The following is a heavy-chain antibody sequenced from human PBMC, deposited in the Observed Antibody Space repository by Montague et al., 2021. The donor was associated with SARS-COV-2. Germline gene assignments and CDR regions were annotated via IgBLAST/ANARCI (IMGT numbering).Heavy chain of an antibody. CDR1: GVSISSGSYY. CDR3: ARDGDEGYFFEY. Sequence: LSLPCTVSGVSISSGSYYWNWIRQHPGKGLEWIGYIHYSGSTYYTPSLQSRVAISVDTSKNEFSLKMTSVTAADTAVYYCARDGDEGYFFEYWGQGLLVTVSS. CDR2: IHYSGST. V-gene: IGHV4-31*03. D-gene: IGHD2/OR15-2a*01. J-gene: IGHJ4*02.